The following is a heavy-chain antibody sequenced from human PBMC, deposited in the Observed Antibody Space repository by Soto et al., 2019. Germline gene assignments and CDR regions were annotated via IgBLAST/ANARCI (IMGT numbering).Heavy chain of an antibody. CDR3: ARGDGGGYYYYGMDV. CDR2: IYSGGST. Sequence: GGSLRLSCAASGFTVSSNYMSWVRQAPGKGLEWVSVIYSGGSTYYADSVKGRFTISRHNFKNTLYLQMNSLRAEDTAVYYCARGDGGGYYYYGMDVWGQGTTVTVSS. J-gene: IGHJ6*02. CDR1: GFTVSSNY. V-gene: IGHV3-53*04. D-gene: IGHD2-21*01.